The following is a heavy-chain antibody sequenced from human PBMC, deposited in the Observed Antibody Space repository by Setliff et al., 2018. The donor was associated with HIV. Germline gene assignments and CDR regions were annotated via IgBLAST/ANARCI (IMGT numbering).Heavy chain of an antibody. CDR1: GFTFSNYA. Sequence: GGSLRLSCAASGFTFSNYAMTWVRQAPGKGLEWVSGISGSGDTTNYADSVKGRFTISRDNAKNSLYLQMNSLRAEDTAVYYCARGVATNLDPWGQGSLVTVSS. CDR3: ARGVATNLDP. J-gene: IGHJ5*02. V-gene: IGHV3-23*01. CDR2: ISGSGDTT. D-gene: IGHD5-12*01.